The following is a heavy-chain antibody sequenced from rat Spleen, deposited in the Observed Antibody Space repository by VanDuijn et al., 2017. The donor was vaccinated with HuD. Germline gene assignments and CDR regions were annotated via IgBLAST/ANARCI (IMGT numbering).Heavy chain of an antibody. Sequence: EVQLVESDGDLVQPGRSLKLSCAASGFTFSDYYMAWVRQAPTKGLEWVATISYDGSSAYYRDSVKGRFTISRDSAKSTLYLQMDSLRSEDTATYYCATHNSGYFDYWGQGVMVTVSS. J-gene: IGHJ2*01. D-gene: IGHD4-3*01. CDR2: ISYDGSSA. CDR3: ATHNSGYFDY. CDR1: GFTFSDYY. V-gene: IGHV5-29*01.